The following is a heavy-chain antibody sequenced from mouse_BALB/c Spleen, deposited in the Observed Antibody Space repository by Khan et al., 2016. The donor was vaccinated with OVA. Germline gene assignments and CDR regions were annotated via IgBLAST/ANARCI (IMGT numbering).Heavy chain of an antibody. V-gene: IGHV5-15*02. CDR3: ARGGGTAPFAY. CDR1: GFTFSDYG. CDR2: ISDLAYTI. J-gene: IGHJ3*01. Sequence: EVELVASGGGLVQPGGSRKLSCAASGFTFSDYGMAWVRQAPGKGPEWVAFISDLAYTISYGDAVTGRFPFSRANAKTTLYLEMSRLMSEDTAIYYCARGGGTAPFAYWGLGTLVTVSA. D-gene: IGHD1-2*01.